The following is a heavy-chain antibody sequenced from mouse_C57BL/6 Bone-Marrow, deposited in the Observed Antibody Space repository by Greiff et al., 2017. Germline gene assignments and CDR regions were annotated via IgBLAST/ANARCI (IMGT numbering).Heavy chain of an antibody. J-gene: IGHJ2*01. CDR3: DSYYYGSSPFDY. D-gene: IGHD1-1*01. CDR1: GFNIKDYY. V-gene: IGHV14-2*01. CDR2: IDPEDGET. Sequence: EVQVVESGAELVKPGASVKLSCTASGFNIKDYYMHWVKQRTEQGLEWIGRIDPEDGETKYAPKFQGKATITADTSSNTAYLQLSSLTSEDTAVYYCDSYYYGSSPFDYWGQGTTLTVSS.